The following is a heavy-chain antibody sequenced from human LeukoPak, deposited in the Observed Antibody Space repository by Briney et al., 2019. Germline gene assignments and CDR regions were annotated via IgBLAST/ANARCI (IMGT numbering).Heavy chain of an antibody. V-gene: IGHV4-4*07. J-gene: IGHJ4*02. CDR1: GGSISSYY. CDR2: IYTSGST. Sequence: KPSETLSLTCTVSGGSISSYYWSWIRQPAGKGLEWIGRIYTSGSTNYNPSLKSRVTMSLDTSKSQFSPTLSSLTTPDTACDYCGREQRDTAMSRGIDYWGQGTLVTVSS. CDR3: GREQRDTAMSRGIDY. D-gene: IGHD5-18*01.